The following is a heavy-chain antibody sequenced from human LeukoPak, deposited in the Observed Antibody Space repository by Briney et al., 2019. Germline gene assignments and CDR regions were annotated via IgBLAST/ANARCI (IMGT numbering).Heavy chain of an antibody. Sequence: SETLSLTCTVSGGSISSYYWSWIRQPPGKGLEWIGYIYYSGSTNYNPSLKSRVTISVDTSKNQFSLKLSSVTAADTAVYYCARARKDHYDFWGGPYYFDYWGQGTLVTVSS. J-gene: IGHJ4*02. CDR1: GGSISSYY. V-gene: IGHV4-59*01. CDR2: IYYSGST. CDR3: ARARKDHYDFWGGPYYFDY. D-gene: IGHD3-3*01.